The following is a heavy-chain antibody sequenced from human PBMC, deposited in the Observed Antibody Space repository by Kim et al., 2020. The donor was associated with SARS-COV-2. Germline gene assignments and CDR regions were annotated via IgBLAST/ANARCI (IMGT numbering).Heavy chain of an antibody. CDR2: IIPIFGTA. D-gene: IGHD3-3*01. CDR1: GGTFSSYA. Sequence: SVKVSCKASGGTFSSYAISWVRQAPGQGLEWMGGIIPIFGTANYAQKFQGRVTITADESTSTAYMELSSLRSEDTAVYYCARAGWSGERRGYYGMDVWDQGTTVTVSS. V-gene: IGHV1-69*13. CDR3: ARAGWSGERRGYYGMDV. J-gene: IGHJ6*02.